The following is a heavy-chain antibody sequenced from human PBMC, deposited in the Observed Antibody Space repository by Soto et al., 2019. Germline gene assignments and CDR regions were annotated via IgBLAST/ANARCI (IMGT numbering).Heavy chain of an antibody. CDR2: IKDSGEST. V-gene: IGHV3-23*01. J-gene: IGHJ4*02. CDR1: GFTFSNYA. D-gene: IGHD6-13*01. CDR3: VKGGASYTSCWYAN. Sequence: DVQLLESGGGLVQAGGSLTLTCAASGFTFSNYAMHWVRQAPGKGLEWVSTIKDSGESTFYCDSVRGRFTISRDNSKDTLYLQMTSLRVEDTALYHCVKGGASYTSCWYANWGQGILVTVSS.